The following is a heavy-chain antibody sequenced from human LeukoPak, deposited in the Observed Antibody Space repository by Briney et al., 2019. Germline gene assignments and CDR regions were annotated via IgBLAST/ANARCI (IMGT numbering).Heavy chain of an antibody. V-gene: IGHV4-59*01. J-gene: IGHJ5*02. CDR1: GGSITNYY. CDR2: IYYSGST. CDR3: ARSPSNWFDP. Sequence: SETLSLTCTVSGGSITNYYWNWIRQPPGKGLEWIGYIYYSGSTNYNPSLKSRVTISVDTSKNQFSLKLSSVTAADTAVYYCARSPSNWFDPWGQGTLVTVSS.